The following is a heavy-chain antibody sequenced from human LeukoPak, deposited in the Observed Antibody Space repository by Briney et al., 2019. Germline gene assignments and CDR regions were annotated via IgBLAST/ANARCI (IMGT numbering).Heavy chain of an antibody. CDR2: IIPIFGTA. Sequence: ASVKVSCKASGGTFSSYAISWVRQAPGQGLEWMGGIIPIFGTANYAQKFQGRVTITADESTSTAYMELRSLRSDDTAVYYCARDVPHFGGVIVRFDYWGQGTLVTVSS. D-gene: IGHD3-16*02. CDR1: GGTFSSYA. CDR3: ARDVPHFGGVIVRFDY. J-gene: IGHJ4*02. V-gene: IGHV1-69*13.